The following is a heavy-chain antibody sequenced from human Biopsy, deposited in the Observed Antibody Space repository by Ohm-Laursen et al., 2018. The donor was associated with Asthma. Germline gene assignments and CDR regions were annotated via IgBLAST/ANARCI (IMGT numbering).Heavy chain of an antibody. V-gene: IGHV1-3*01. Sequence: ASVKVSCKASGYTFISYAIHWVRQAPGQRLEWMGWINAGNGNTKYSQKVQGRVTITRDTSASTAYMDLSSLRSEDTAVYYCARTYYDFLTEQVNDAFAIWGQGTMVTVSS. CDR1: GYTFISYA. CDR2: INAGNGNT. J-gene: IGHJ3*02. CDR3: ARTYYDFLTEQVNDAFAI. D-gene: IGHD3-9*01.